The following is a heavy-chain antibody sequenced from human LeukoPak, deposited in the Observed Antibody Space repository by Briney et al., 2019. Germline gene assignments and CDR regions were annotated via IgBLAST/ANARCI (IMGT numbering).Heavy chain of an antibody. J-gene: IGHJ6*03. CDR2: ISGSGGTT. CDR1: GFTFNRYG. D-gene: IGHD1-26*01. Sequence: GGTLRLSCAASGFTFNRYGMSWVRQAPGKGLEWVSAISGSGGTTYYADSVKGRFTISRDNSKNTLYLQMNSLRAEDTAVYYCAKDSWGYMDVWGKGTTVTISS. V-gene: IGHV3-23*01. CDR3: AKDSWGYMDV.